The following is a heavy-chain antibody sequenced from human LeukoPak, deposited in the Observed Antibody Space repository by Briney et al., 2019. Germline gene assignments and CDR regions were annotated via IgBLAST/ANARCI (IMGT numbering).Heavy chain of an antibody. D-gene: IGHD6-13*01. CDR3: ARDLAAGGTWFDP. CDR1: GFNLSRNG. CDR2: IWYDASNK. J-gene: IGHJ5*02. Sequence: PGGSLRLSCAASGFNLSRNGMHWVRQAPSKGLEWVAVIWYDASNKYYADSVKGRFTISRDNSKNTLYLQMNSLRAEDTAVYYCARDLAAGGTWFDPWGQGTLVTVSS. V-gene: IGHV3-33*01.